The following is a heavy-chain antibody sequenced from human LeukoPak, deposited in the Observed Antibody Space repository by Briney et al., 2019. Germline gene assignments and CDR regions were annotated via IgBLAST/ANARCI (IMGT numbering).Heavy chain of an antibody. CDR2: IYHSDYS. J-gene: IGHJ4*02. CDR3: ARDPRAYDSSAYYYFDY. V-gene: IGHV4-59*01. Sequence: SETLSLTCTVAVASIRSYYWNWIRQPPGKGLEWIVSIYHSDYSNYIPSLKSRANISVDTSKNQFSLKLSTVTAAATAVYYCARDPRAYDSSAYYYFDYWGQGILVTVSS. CDR1: VASIRSYY. D-gene: IGHD3-22*01.